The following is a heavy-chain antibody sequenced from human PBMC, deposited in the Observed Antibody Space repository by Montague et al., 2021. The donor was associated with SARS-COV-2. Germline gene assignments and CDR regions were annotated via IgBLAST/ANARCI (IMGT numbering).Heavy chain of an antibody. D-gene: IGHD5-18*01. CDR2: IYSGGST. Sequence: SLRLSCAASGLTVSSNYMSWVRQAPGKGLEWVSVIYSGGSTYYADSVKGRFTISRDNSKNTLYLQMNSLRAEDTALYYCARGYNYGPFDCWGQGTLVTVSS. CDR3: ARGYNYGPFDC. V-gene: IGHV3-53*01. J-gene: IGHJ4*02. CDR1: GLTVSSNY.